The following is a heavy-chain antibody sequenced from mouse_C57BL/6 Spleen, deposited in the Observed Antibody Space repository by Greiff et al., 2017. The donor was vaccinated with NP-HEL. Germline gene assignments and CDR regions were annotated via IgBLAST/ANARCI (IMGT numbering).Heavy chain of an antibody. J-gene: IGHJ2*01. Sequence: QVQLQQPGAELVKPGASVKMSCKASGYTFTSYWITWVKQRPGQGLEWIGDIYPGSGSTNYNEKFKSKATLTVDTSSSTAYMQLSSLTSEDSAVYYCARRRGGYDYDDYWGQGTTLTVSS. CDR2: IYPGSGST. V-gene: IGHV1-55*01. D-gene: IGHD2-4*01. CDR1: GYTFTSYW. CDR3: ARRRGGYDYDDY.